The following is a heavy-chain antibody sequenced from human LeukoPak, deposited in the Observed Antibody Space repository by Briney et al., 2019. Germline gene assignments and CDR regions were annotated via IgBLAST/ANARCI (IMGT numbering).Heavy chain of an antibody. CDR1: GGSFSGYY. J-gene: IGHJ5*02. CDR3: ARAGIAAGRWFDP. V-gene: IGHV4-34*01. CDR2: INHSGST. D-gene: IGHD6-13*01. Sequence: PSGTLSLTCAVYGGSFSGYYWSWIRQPPGKGLEWIGEINHSGSTNYNPSLKSRVTISVDTSKNQFSLKLSSVTAADTAVYYCARAGIAAGRWFDPWGQGTLVTVSS.